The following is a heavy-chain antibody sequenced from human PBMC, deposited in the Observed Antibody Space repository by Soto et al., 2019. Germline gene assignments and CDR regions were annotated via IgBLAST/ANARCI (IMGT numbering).Heavy chain of an antibody. CDR3: ARGNYGMDV. V-gene: IGHV3-74*01. J-gene: IGHJ6*02. Sequence: EVQLVESGGGLVQPGGSLRLSCAASGFTFSKYWMHWVRQAPGKGLVWVSRIQSDGSSTNYADSVKGRFTSSRDNAENTLYLQLSGLRVEDTAVYYCARGNYGMDVWGQGTTVTVSS. CDR1: GFTFSKYW. CDR2: IQSDGSST.